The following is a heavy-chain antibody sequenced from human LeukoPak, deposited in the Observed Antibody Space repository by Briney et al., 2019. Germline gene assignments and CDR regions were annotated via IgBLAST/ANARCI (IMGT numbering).Heavy chain of an antibody. CDR3: AKARGGDYYGDWDY. V-gene: IGHV3-23*01. CDR2: ISGSGGRI. J-gene: IGHJ4*02. D-gene: IGHD2-21*01. Sequence: PGGSLRLSCAASVFTFSSYAMSWVRRAPGKGLEWFPNISGSGGRIYYADSVKGRLTISRDNTKSTLFLQMNSLRAEDTAVYYCAKARGGDYYGDWDYWGQGTLVTVSS. CDR1: VFTFSSYA.